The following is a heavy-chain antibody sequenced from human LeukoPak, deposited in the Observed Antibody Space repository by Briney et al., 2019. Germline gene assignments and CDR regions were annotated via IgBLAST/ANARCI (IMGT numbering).Heavy chain of an antibody. D-gene: IGHD1-26*01. CDR2: ISYSSSYI. CDR3: ARTMGWDLLAQVDY. CDR1: GFTFSSYS. V-gene: IGHV3-21*01. J-gene: IGHJ4*02. Sequence: PGGSLRLSCAASGFTFSSYSMNWVRQAPGKGLEWVSSISYSSSYIYYADSVKGRFTISRDNAKNSLYLQMNSLRAEDTAVYYCARTMGWDLLAQVDYWGQGTLVTVSS.